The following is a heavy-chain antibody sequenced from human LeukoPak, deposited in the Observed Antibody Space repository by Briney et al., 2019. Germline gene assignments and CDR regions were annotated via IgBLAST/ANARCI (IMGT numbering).Heavy chain of an antibody. D-gene: IGHD3-22*01. CDR1: GFTFSSYS. J-gene: IGHJ4*02. V-gene: IGHV3-21*01. Sequence: GGSLRLSCAASGFTFSSYSMNWVRQAPGKGLERVSSISSSSSSYIYYADSVKGRFTISRDNAKNSLYLQMNSLGAEDTAVYYCARDRRYYYDSSGYYGSLETHYFDYWGQGTLVTVSS. CDR3: ARDRRYYYDSSGYYGSLETHYFDY. CDR2: ISSSSSSYI.